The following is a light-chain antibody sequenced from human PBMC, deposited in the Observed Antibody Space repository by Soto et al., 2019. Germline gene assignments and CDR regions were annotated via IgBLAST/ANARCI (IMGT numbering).Light chain of an antibody. CDR1: QGVSRN. J-gene: IGKJ1*01. CDR2: DAS. V-gene: IGKV3D-15*01. Sequence: EIVMTQSPATLSVSPGERATLSCRASQGVSRNLAWYQQKPGQAPRLLIYDASTRATGTPARFSGSGSGTKFTLTISDVQPEDFAVYYCHQRQSWPRTFGQGTKVDNK. CDR3: HQRQSWPRT.